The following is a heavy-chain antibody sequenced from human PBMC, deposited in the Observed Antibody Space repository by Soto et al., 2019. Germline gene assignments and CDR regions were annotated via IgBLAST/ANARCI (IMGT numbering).Heavy chain of an antibody. CDR2: INPNSHST. V-gene: IGHV1-46*01. Sequence: ASVKVSCKASGYNFTSHYLQWVRQVPGQGLEWMGIINPNSHSTTYAQKFQDRVTMTSDTSTNQFSLKLTSVTAADTAVYFCARIVVGVTADYWGQGTLVTVSS. D-gene: IGHD1-26*01. J-gene: IGHJ4*02. CDR1: GYNFTSHY. CDR3: ARIVVGVTADY.